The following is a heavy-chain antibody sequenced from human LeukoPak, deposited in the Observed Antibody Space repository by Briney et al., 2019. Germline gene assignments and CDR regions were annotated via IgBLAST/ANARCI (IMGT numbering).Heavy chain of an antibody. V-gene: IGHV3-74*01. CDR3: ARGRATTISFYYYYYMDV. CDR2: INSVGSNT. D-gene: IGHD1-14*01. Sequence: GGSLRLSCAASGFTLSSYWMHWVRRVPGTGLVWVSSINSVGSNTNYADSVKGRFTISRDNAKNTVYLQINSLRAEDTAVYYCARGRATTISFYYYYYMDVWGKGTTVTVS. CDR1: GFTLSSYW. J-gene: IGHJ6*03.